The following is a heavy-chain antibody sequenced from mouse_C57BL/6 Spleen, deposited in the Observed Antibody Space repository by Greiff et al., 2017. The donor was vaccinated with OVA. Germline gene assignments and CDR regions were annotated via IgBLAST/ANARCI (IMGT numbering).Heavy chain of an antibody. CDR1: GFSLTSYG. D-gene: IGHD4-1*01. CDR2: IWSGGST. V-gene: IGHV2-4*01. CDR3: AAGRGAMDY. J-gene: IGHJ4*01. Sequence: VQLVESGPDLVQPSQSLSISCTASGFSLTSYGVHWVRQPPGKGLEWLGVIWSGGSTDYNAAFISRLSISKDNSKSQVFFKMNSLQADDTAIYYCAAGRGAMDYWGQGTSVTVSS.